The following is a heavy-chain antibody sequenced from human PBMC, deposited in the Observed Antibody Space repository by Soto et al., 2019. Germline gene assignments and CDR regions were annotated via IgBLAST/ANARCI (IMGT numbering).Heavy chain of an antibody. V-gene: IGHV3-21*01. CDR3: ARGPPMATITFFAY. CDR1: GFPFSSYS. D-gene: IGHD5-12*01. CDR2: ISSSSYI. J-gene: IGHJ4*02. Sequence: EVQLVESGGGLVKPGGSLRLSCAASGFPFSSYSMNWVRQAPGKGLEWVSSISSSSYIDYADSLQGRFTISRDNAKNSLYLQMNSLRAEDTAVYYCARGPPMATITFFAYWGQGTLVTVSS.